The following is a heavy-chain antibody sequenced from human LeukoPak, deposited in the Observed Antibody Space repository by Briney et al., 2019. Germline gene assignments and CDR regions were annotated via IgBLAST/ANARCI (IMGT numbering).Heavy chain of an antibody. V-gene: IGHV1-2*06. J-gene: IGHJ4*02. Sequence: ASVKVSCKASGYTFTGYYVHWVGQPPGQGLEWMGRINPNSGGTNYARKFQGRLTMTRDTSRSTAYMELSRLRSDDTAVYYCLFYCSGGSATDYWGQGTLVTVSS. CDR1: GYTFTGYY. CDR2: INPNSGGT. CDR3: LFYCSGGSATDY. D-gene: IGHD2-15*01.